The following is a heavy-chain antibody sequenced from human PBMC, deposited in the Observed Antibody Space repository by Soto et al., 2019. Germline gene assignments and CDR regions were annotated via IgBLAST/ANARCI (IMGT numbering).Heavy chain of an antibody. J-gene: IGHJ4*02. CDR1: GGSISPYY. D-gene: IGHD1-26*01. V-gene: IGHV4-59*01. Sequence: KPSETLSLTCTISGGSISPYYWNWIRQPPGKGLEWIGYIYYSGSTIYNPSPKRRVTISLDTSKNQFSLKLRSMTAADTAVYYCAREVGASPDYFDYWGQGALVTVSS. CDR3: AREVGASPDYFDY. CDR2: IYYSGST.